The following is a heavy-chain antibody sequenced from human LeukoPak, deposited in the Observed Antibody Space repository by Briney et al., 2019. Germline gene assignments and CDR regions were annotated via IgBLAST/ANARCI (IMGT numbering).Heavy chain of an antibody. Sequence: GGSLRLSCAASGFTFSSYWMHWVRQAPGEGLVWVSRINSDVSSTSYADSVKGRFTISRDNAKNTLYLQMNSLRAEDTAVYYCARDLSWYFDYWGQGTLVTVSS. CDR3: ARDLSWYFDY. V-gene: IGHV3-74*01. CDR2: INSDVSST. D-gene: IGHD2/OR15-2a*01. CDR1: GFTFSSYW. J-gene: IGHJ4*02.